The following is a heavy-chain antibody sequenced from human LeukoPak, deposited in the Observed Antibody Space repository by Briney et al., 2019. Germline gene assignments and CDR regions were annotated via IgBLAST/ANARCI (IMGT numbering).Heavy chain of an antibody. Sequence: SETLSLTCTVSGGSISSYYWSWIRQPPGKGLEWIGYIYYSGSTNYNPSLKSRVTISVDTSKNQFSLKLSSVTAADTAVYYCARGLYGGTPGYWGQGTLVTVSS. CDR2: IYYSGST. J-gene: IGHJ4*02. CDR3: ARGLYGGTPGY. CDR1: GGSISSYY. V-gene: IGHV4-59*01. D-gene: IGHD4-23*01.